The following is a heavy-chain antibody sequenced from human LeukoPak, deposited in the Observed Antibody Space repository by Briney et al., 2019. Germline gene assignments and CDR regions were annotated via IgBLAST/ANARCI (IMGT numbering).Heavy chain of an antibody. J-gene: IGHJ2*01. CDR2: IGTAGEI. Sequence: PGGSLRLSCAAPGYTFSSYKTHRVRHATGKGLEWVSGIGTAGEIYYPGSVKGRFTISRENAKNSLYLQMNSLRAGDTGVYYCASAAYSSTWYSRYFDLWGRGTLVTVSS. CDR1: GYTFSSYK. D-gene: IGHD6-13*01. CDR3: ASAAYSSTWYSRYFDL. V-gene: IGHV3-13*01.